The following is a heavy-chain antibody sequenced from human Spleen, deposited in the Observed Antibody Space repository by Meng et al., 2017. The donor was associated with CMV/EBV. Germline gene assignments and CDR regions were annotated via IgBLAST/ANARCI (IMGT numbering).Heavy chain of an antibody. CDR2: IRQDGSER. CDR1: GFTFSSYA. Sequence: GESLKISCAASGFTFSSYAMHWVRQAPGKGLEWVANIRQDGSERYYVDSVKGRFTVSRDNAKNSVYLQMNSLRAEDTAVYYCARDFDNWGQGILVTVSS. V-gene: IGHV3-7*01. J-gene: IGHJ4*02. CDR3: ARDFDN.